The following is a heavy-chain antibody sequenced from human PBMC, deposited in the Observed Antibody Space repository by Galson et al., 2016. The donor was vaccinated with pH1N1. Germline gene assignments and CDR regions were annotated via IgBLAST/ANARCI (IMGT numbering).Heavy chain of an antibody. V-gene: IGHV5-51*01. Sequence: QSGAEVKKPGESLKISCKGSGHRFTNSWIGWVRQMPGKGLEWMGIIYLGGSLIRYRPSFQGQVTISADKSINIVYLEWSSLKASDTATYYCARQNDYGDYRGDAFDIWGQGTMVTVSS. CDR2: IYLGGSLI. CDR1: GHRFTNSW. CDR3: ARQNDYGDYRGDAFDI. D-gene: IGHD4-17*01. J-gene: IGHJ3*02.